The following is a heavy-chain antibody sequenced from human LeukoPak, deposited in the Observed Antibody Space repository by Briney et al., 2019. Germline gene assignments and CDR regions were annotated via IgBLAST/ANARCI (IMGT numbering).Heavy chain of an antibody. D-gene: IGHD3-10*01. CDR2: IYYSGST. V-gene: IGHV4-31*03. J-gene: IGHJ5*02. Sequence: SETLSLTCTVSGGSISNGSYYWSWIRQHPGKGLEWIGYIYYSGSTYYNPSLKSRVTISVDTSKNQFSLKLSSVTAADTAAYYCARDHFYGSGSYPFPFDPWGQGTLVTASS. CDR1: GGSISNGSYY. CDR3: ARDHFYGSGSYPFPFDP.